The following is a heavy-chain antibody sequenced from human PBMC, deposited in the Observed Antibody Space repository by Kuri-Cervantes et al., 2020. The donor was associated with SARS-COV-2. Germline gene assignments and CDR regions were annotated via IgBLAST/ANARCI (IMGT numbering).Heavy chain of an antibody. D-gene: IGHD6-6*01. V-gene: IGHV4-38-2*02. J-gene: IGHJ4*02. CDR2: IYHSGST. Sequence: SETLSLTCTVSGYSISSGYYWGWIRQPPGKGLEWIGSIYHSGSTYYNPSLKSRVTISVDTSKNQFSLKLSSVPAADTAMYYCARQLIVEYSSSFFDYWGQGTLVTVSS. CDR3: ARQLIVEYSSSFFDY. CDR1: GYSISSGYY.